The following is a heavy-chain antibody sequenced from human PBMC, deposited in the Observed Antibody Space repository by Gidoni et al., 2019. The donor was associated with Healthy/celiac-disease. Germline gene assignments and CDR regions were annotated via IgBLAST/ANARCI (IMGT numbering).Heavy chain of an antibody. CDR3: AKPPIAAPYFDY. D-gene: IGHD6-6*01. V-gene: IGHV3-23*01. Sequence: EVQLLESGGGLVQPGGSLRLSCAASGFPFSSYAMSWVRQAPGKWLEWVSAISGSGGSTYYADSVKGRFTISRDNSKNTLYLQMNSLRAEDTAVYYCAKPPIAAPYFDYWGQGTLVTVSS. J-gene: IGHJ4*02. CDR2: ISGSGGST. CDR1: GFPFSSYA.